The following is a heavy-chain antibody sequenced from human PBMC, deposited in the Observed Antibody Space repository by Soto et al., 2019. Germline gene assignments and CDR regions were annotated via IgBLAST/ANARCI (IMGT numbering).Heavy chain of an antibody. CDR3: VHAYIVTTQQY. J-gene: IGHJ4*02. CDR2: IYLDHNK. V-gene: IGHV2-5*02. Sequence: QITLKESGPTLVKPTQTLTLTCTFSGFSLSSLGLGVGWIRQPPGKALESLALIYLDHNKHYSPSLKSRLSITKDTSKNQVFPTMTIMDPEDTGTYYSVHAYIVTTQQYWGQGAQVTVSS. CDR1: GFSLSSLGLG. D-gene: IGHD5-12*01.